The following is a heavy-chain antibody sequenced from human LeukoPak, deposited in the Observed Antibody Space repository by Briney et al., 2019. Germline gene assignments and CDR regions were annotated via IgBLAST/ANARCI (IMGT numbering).Heavy chain of an antibody. CDR3: ARGGGSYYSPTPDFDY. V-gene: IGHV1-8*03. CDR2: MNPNSGNT. D-gene: IGHD1-26*01. J-gene: IGHJ4*02. Sequence: ASVKVSCKASGGTFSSYAINWVRQATGQGLEWMGWMNPNSGNTGYAQKFQGRVTITRNTSISTAYMELSSLRSEDTAVYYCARGGGSYYSPTPDFDYWGQGTLVTVSS. CDR1: GGTFSSYA.